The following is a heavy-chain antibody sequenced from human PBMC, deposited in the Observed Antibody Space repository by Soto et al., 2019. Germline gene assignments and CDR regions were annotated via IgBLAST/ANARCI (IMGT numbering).Heavy chain of an antibody. V-gene: IGHV3-23*01. CDR1: GFTFSSYA. CDR3: AKDPLVLRFLEWLPLNFDY. J-gene: IGHJ4*02. CDR2: ISGSGGST. Sequence: PWGSLRLSCAASGFTFSSYAMSWVRQAPGKGLEWVSAISGSGGSTYYADSVKGRFTISRDNSKNTLYLQMNSLRAEDTAVYYCAKDPLVLRFLEWLPLNFDYWGQGTLVTVSS. D-gene: IGHD3-3*01.